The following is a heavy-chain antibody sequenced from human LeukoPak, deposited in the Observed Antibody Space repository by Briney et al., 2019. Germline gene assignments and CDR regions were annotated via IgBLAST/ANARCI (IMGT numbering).Heavy chain of an antibody. J-gene: IGHJ3*02. Sequence: GGPLRLSGAASGFTFSSYAMSWFRKAPGKALEWFSAISSSGGSTYHADPVKGTFPISRDNSKNTLYLQTNTPRAEDTAVYYCAKDRISYGGDAFDIWGQGTIATVSS. CDR2: ISSSGGST. V-gene: IGHV3-23*01. CDR3: AKDRISYGGDAFDI. D-gene: IGHD4-23*01. CDR1: GFTFSSYA.